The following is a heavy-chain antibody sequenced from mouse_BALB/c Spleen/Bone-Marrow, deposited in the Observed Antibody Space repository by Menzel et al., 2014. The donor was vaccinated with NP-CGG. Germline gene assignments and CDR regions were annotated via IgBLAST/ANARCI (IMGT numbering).Heavy chain of an antibody. Sequence: VQLKQSGAELVKPGASVKLSCTASGFNIKDTYMHWVKQRPEQGLEWIGRIDPANGNTKYDPKFQGKATITADTSSNTAYLRLSSPTSEDTAVYYCARWEYYAMDYWGQGTSVTVSS. V-gene: IGHV14-3*02. CDR1: GFNIKDTY. CDR2: IDPANGNT. CDR3: ARWEYYAMDY. J-gene: IGHJ4*01. D-gene: IGHD4-1*01.